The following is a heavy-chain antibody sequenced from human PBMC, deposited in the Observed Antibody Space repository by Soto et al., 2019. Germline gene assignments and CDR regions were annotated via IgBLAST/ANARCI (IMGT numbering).Heavy chain of an antibody. Sequence: PSETLSLTCAVSGGSISSGGYYWSWIRQHPGKGLEWIGYIYYSGSTNYNPSLKSRVTISVDTSNNQFSLKLSSVTAADTAVYYCARDLSGCSTTSCYAYFQQWGQGTLVTVSS. CDR2: IYYSGST. CDR1: GGSISSGGYY. CDR3: ARDLSGCSTTSCYAYFQQ. D-gene: IGHD2-2*01. V-gene: IGHV4-61*08. J-gene: IGHJ1*01.